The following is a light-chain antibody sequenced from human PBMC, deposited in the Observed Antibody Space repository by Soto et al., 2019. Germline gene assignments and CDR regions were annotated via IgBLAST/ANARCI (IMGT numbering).Light chain of an antibody. CDR1: QSVASD. CDR3: QQYRRWPVT. V-gene: IGKV3-15*01. J-gene: IGKJ4*01. Sequence: EILMTQSPATLSVSPGERATLSCRAIQSVASDLAWYQHKPGQAPRLLISGVSTGATGIPARFSGSGSGTDFTLTINSLQSEDSAIYYCQQYRRWPVTFGGGTKVDIK. CDR2: GVS.